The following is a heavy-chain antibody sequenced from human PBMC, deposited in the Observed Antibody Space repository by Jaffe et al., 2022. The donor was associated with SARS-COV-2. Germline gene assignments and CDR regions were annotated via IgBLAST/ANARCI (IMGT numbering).Heavy chain of an antibody. V-gene: IGHV4-38-2*02. CDR3: ARDGTDYGDYYYYYGMDV. J-gene: IGHJ6*02. D-gene: IGHD4-17*01. CDR2: IYHSGST. CDR1: GYSISSGYY. Sequence: QVQLQESGPGLVKPSETLSLTCTVSGYSISSGYYWGWIRQPPGKGLEWIGSIYHSGSTYYNPSLKSRVTISVDTSKNQFSLKLSSVTAADTAVYYCARDGTDYGDYYYYYGMDVWGQGTTVTVSS.